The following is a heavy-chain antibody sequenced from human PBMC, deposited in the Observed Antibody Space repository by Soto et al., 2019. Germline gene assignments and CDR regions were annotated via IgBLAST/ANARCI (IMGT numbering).Heavy chain of an antibody. D-gene: IGHD3-3*01. CDR2: ISGSDGKT. CDR1: GFSFASFA. Sequence: DVRLAESGGGLVQPGGSIRLSCTTSGFSFASFAMTWVRQAPGKGLEWVATISGSDGKTYYADSVKGRFSISRDTSRNTLYLQMNSLRADDTAIYYCAKWSYLDYWGQGIRVTVSS. J-gene: IGHJ4*02. V-gene: IGHV3-23*04. CDR3: AKWSYLDY.